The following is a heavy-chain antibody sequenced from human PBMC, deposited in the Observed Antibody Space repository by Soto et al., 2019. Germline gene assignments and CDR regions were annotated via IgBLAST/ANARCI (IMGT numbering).Heavy chain of an antibody. D-gene: IGHD6-19*01. CDR2: TYYRSNWRH. CDR3: ARGVAGSGFDL. J-gene: IGHJ4*02. Sequence: PSHTRSLPCAISGYSVSSNTAAWNWIRSSPSRGLEWLGRTYYRSNWRHDYAVSVKSRITVNPDTSKNHFSLQLNSVTPDDTAVYYCARGVAGSGFDLWGQGTLVTVSS. CDR1: GYSVSSNTAA. V-gene: IGHV6-1*01.